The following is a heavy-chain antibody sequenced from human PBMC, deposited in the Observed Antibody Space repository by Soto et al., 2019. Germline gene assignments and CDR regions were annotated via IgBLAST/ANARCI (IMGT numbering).Heavy chain of an antibody. CDR3: ARDLSYYDSTPDY. D-gene: IGHD3-22*01. CDR2: INAYNGNT. V-gene: IGHV1-3*01. J-gene: IGHJ4*02. Sequence: ASVKVSCKASGYTFTSYAMHWVRQAPGQRLEWMGWINAYNGNTKYSQKLQGRVTMTTDTSTSTAYMELRSLRSDDTAVYYCARDLSYYDSTPDYWGQGTLVTVSS. CDR1: GYTFTSYA.